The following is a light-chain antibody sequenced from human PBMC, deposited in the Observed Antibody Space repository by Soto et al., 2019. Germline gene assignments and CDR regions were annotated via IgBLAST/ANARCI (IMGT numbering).Light chain of an antibody. CDR3: QQRSNWLFT. J-gene: IGKJ3*01. V-gene: IGKV3-11*01. Sequence: EIVLTQSPATLSLSPGERATLSCRASQSFSSYLAWYQQKPGQAPRLLLYDASNRATGIPARFSGSGSGTDVTLTISSLEPEDFAVYYCQQRSNWLFTFGPGNKVDIK. CDR1: QSFSSY. CDR2: DAS.